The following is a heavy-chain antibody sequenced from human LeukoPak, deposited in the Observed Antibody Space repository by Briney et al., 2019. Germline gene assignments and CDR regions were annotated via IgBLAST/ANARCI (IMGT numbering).Heavy chain of an antibody. V-gene: IGHV3-23*01. D-gene: IGHD3-10*01. J-gene: IGHJ4*02. CDR3: ANGGRYYYGSGSYYTDY. Sequence: GGSLRLSCAASGFTFSSYAMSWVRQAPGKGLEWVPAISGSGGSTYYADPVKGRFTISRDNSKNTLYLQMNSLRAEDTAVYYCANGGRYYYGSGSYYTDYWGQGTLVTVSS. CDR2: ISGSGGST. CDR1: GFTFSSYA.